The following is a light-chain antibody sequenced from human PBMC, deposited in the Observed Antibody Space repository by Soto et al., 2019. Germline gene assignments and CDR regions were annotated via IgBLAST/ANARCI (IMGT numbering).Light chain of an antibody. Sequence: QSVLTQPASVSGSPGQSITISCTGTSSDVGRYDYVSWYQHHPGTAPKLIIYEVINRPSGVSNRFSGSKSGNTASLTSSGLQAEDEADFYCSSYTTSRTLLFGTGTKLTVL. CDR1: SSDVGRYDY. CDR2: EVI. J-gene: IGLJ1*01. CDR3: SSYTTSRTLL. V-gene: IGLV2-14*01.